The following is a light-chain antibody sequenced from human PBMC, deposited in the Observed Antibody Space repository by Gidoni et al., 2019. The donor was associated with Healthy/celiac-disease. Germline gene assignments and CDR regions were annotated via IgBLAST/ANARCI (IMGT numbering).Light chain of an antibody. J-gene: IGKJ2*01. CDR1: QSVSSY. CDR2: DAS. V-gene: IGKV3-11*01. Sequence: EIVLTQSPATLSLSPGERATLSCRASQSVSSYLAWYQLKPGQAPRLLIYDASNRATGIPARFSGSGSGTDVTLTISGLEPEDFAVYYCQQRSNWRYTFGQGTKLEIK. CDR3: QQRSNWRYT.